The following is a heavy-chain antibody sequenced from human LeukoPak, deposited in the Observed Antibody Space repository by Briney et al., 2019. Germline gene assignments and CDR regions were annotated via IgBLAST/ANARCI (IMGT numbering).Heavy chain of an antibody. CDR1: GGSISSYY. J-gene: IGHJ6*02. V-gene: IGHV4-59*12. CDR3: ARDAGLRGWLGSMDV. D-gene: IGHD5-12*01. CDR2: IYYSGST. Sequence: SETLSLTCTVSGGSISSYYWSWIRQPPGKGLEWIGYIYYSGSTNYNPSLKSRVTISVDTSKNQFSLKLSSVTAADTAVYYCARDAGLRGWLGSMDVWGQGTTVTVSS.